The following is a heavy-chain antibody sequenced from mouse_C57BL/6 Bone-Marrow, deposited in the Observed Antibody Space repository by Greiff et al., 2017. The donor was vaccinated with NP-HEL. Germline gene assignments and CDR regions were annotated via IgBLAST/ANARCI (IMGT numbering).Heavy chain of an antibody. CDR3: ARDQDY. CDR1: GFTFSSYA. CDR2: ISDGGSYT. J-gene: IGHJ2*01. Sequence: EVKLMESGGGLVKPGGSLKLSCAASGFTFSSYAMSWVRHTPEKRLEWVATISDGGSYTYYPDNVKGRFTISRDNAKNNLYLQMSHLKSEDTAMYYCARDQDYWGQGTTLTVSS. V-gene: IGHV5-4*01.